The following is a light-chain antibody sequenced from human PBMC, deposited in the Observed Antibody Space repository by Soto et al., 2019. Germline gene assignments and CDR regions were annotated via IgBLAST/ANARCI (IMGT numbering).Light chain of an antibody. V-gene: IGKV3-15*01. J-gene: IGKJ1*01. CDR3: QQYNNWPET. CDR1: QTIRTY. Sequence: EILMTQSPATLSVSPGDRATLSCRASQTIRTYVAWYQQKPGQAPRLLIYGASTRATGVPDRFRGSGSGTEFTLAITSLQSEDFALYYCQQYNNWPETFGRGTKVEIK. CDR2: GAS.